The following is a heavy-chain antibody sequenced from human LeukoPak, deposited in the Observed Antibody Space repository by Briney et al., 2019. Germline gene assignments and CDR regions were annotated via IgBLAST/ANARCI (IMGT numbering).Heavy chain of an antibody. V-gene: IGHV3-23*01. CDR2: ISGSGGST. CDR1: GFTFSSYA. Sequence: GGSLRLSCAASGFTFSSYAMSWVRQAPGKGLEWVSAISGSGGSTYYADSVKGRFTISRDNSKNTLYLQMNSLRAEDTAVYYCAKGPGSIYYDSSGYYVDYWGQGILVTVSS. CDR3: AKGPGSIYYDSSGYYVDY. J-gene: IGHJ4*02. D-gene: IGHD3-22*01.